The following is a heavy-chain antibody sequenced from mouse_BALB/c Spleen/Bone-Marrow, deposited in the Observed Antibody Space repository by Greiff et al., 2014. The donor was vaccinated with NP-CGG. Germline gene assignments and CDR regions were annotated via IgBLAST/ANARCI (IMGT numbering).Heavy chain of an antibody. Sequence: VKLLESGAGLVKPGASVKLSCKASGYTFTEFIIHWVKQRSGQGLEWIGWFYPGSDSIKYNEKFKDKATLTADISSSTVYMELSRLTSEDSAVYFCARHLYYFDYWSQGTTLTVSS. CDR3: ARHLYYFDY. CDR1: GYTFTEFI. CDR2: FYPGSDSI. V-gene: IGHV1-62-2*01. J-gene: IGHJ2*01.